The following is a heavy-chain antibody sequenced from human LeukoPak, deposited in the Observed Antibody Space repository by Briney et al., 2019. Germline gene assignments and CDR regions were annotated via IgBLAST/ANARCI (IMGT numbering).Heavy chain of an antibody. J-gene: IGHJ4*02. D-gene: IGHD3-22*01. CDR1: GGTFSSYA. V-gene: IGHV1-69*06. CDR3: ARESRLGDYYDSSGFDY. CDR2: IIPILGTA. Sequence: ASVKVSCKASGGTFSSYAISWVRQAPGQGLEWMGGIIPILGTANYAQKFQGRVTITADKSTSTAYMELSSLRSEDTAVYYCARESRLGDYYDSSGFDYWGQGTLVTVSS.